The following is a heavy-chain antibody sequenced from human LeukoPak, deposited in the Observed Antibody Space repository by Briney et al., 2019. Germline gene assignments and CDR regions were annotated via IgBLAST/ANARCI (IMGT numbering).Heavy chain of an antibody. CDR3: ARFVVVPAAIPFDY. J-gene: IGHJ4*02. CDR2: INHSGST. CDR1: GGSFSGYY. Sequence: PSETLSLTCAVYGGSFSGYYWSWIRQPPGKGLEWIGEINHSGSTNYNPSLKCRVTISVDTSKNQFSLKLSSVTAADTAVYYCARFVVVPAAIPFDYWGQGTLVTVSS. V-gene: IGHV4-34*01. D-gene: IGHD2-2*01.